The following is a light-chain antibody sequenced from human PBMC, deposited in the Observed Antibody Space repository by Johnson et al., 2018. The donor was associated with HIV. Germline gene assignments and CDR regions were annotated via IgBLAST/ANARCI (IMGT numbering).Light chain of an antibody. CDR1: SSNIGNNY. V-gene: IGLV1-51*01. CDR2: DNN. CDR3: GTWDTSLSAGV. J-gene: IGLJ1*01. Sequence: SVLTQPPSVSAAPGQTVTISCSGSSSNIGNNYVSWYQQLPGTAPKLLIYDNNKRPSGIPDRFSGSKSGTSATLGITGLQTGDEADYYCGTWDTSLSAGVFGPGTKVSGL.